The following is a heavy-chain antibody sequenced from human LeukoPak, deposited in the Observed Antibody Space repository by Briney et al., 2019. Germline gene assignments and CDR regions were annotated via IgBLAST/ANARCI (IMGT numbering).Heavy chain of an antibody. CDR3: ALGTYYYDSSGYIFDY. J-gene: IGHJ4*02. Sequence: SVKVSCKASGGTFSSYAISWVRQAPGQGLEWMGRIIPILGIANYAQKFQGRVTITADKSTSTAYMELSSLRSEDTAVYYCALGTYYYDSSGYIFDYRGQGTLVTVSS. CDR1: GGTFSSYA. D-gene: IGHD3-22*01. V-gene: IGHV1-69*04. CDR2: IIPILGIA.